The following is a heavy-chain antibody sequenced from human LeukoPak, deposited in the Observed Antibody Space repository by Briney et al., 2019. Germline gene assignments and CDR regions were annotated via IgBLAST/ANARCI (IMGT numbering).Heavy chain of an antibody. CDR3: AREAHIPNDYYYYYYMDV. CDR2: ISSSSSYI. J-gene: IGHJ6*03. D-gene: IGHD2-2*02. CDR1: GFPFSSYS. V-gene: IGHV3-21*01. Sequence: SGGSLRLSCAASGFPFSSYSMNWVRQAPGKGLEWVSSISSSSSYIYYADSVKGRFTISRDNAKNSLYLQMNSLRAEDTAVYYCAREAHIPNDYYYYYYMDVWGKGTTVTVSS.